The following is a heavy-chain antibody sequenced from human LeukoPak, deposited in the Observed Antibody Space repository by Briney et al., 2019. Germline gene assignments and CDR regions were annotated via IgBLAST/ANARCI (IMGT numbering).Heavy chain of an antibody. CDR2: ISSSSSYI. CDR3: ARDLLASGPRDAFDI. CDR1: GFTFSSYS. J-gene: IGHJ3*02. D-gene: IGHD3-10*01. V-gene: IGHV3-21*01. Sequence: GGSLRLPCAASGFTFSSYSMNWVRQAPGKGLEWVSSISSSSSYIYYADSVKGRFTISRDNAKNSLYLQMNSLRAEDTAVYYCARDLLASGPRDAFDIWGQGTMVTVSS.